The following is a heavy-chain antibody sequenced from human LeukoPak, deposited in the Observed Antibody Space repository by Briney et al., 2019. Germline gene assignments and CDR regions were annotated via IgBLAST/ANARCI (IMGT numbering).Heavy chain of an antibody. CDR1: GYTFIDYD. CDR3: ARALAWGGSSYSYYYMDV. Sequence: APVRVSFKSSGYTFIDYDINWVRQATGQGLEWMGWINPISGNAGYAQKFQGRVTMTRNTSISTAYMELSSLRSEDTAVYYCARALAWGGSSYSYYYMDVWDKGSTVSAS. D-gene: IGHD1-26*01. J-gene: IGHJ6*03. CDR2: INPISGNA. V-gene: IGHV1-8*01.